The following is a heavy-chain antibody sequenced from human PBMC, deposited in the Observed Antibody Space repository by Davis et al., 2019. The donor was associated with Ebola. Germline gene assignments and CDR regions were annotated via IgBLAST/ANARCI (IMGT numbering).Heavy chain of an antibody. Sequence: SVKVSCKASGGTFSSYAISWVRQAPGQGLEWMGGIIPIFGTANYAQKFQGRVTITADESTSTAYMELSSLRSEDTAAYYCAKGRTVTGTRGLSWFDPWGQGALVTVSS. CDR3: AKGRTVTGTRGLSWFDP. CDR2: IIPIFGTA. V-gene: IGHV1-69*13. D-gene: IGHD6-19*01. J-gene: IGHJ5*02. CDR1: GGTFSSYA.